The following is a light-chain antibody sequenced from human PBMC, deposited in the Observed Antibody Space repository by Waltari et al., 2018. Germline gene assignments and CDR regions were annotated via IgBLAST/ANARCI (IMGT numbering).Light chain of an antibody. V-gene: IGLV3-25*03. J-gene: IGLJ3*02. Sequence: SYELTQPPSVSVSPGQTARITCSGDALPKQYVHWYQQKPGQDPVMLIYKENERHSGIPEPFSGSSSGTTVTLTIIEVQAEDEADYYCQSADTTSVMFGGGTKVTVL. CDR2: KEN. CDR1: ALPKQY. CDR3: QSADTTSVM.